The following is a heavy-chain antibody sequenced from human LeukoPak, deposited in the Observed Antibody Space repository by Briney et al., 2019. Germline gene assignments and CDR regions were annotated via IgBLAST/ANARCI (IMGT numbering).Heavy chain of an antibody. D-gene: IGHD2-21*01. CDR2: ISKSDGST. J-gene: IGHJ4*02. CDR1: GYTFSSYA. CDR3: ARGALIPDF. V-gene: IGHV3-23*01. Sequence: GGSLRLSCAASGYTFSSYAMTWVRQAPGKGLAWVSSISKSDGSTYYADSVKGRFTTSRDNSKNTVYLHMDSLRVEDTAIYYCARGALIPDFRGQGTLVTVSS.